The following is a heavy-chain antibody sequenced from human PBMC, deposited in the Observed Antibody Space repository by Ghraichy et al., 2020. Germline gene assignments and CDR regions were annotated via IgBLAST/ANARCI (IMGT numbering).Heavy chain of an antibody. J-gene: IGHJ3*02. CDR2: IYYCGST. Sequence: SETLSLTCTVSGGSISSSSYYWGWIRQPPGKGLEWIGSIYYCGSTYYNPSLKSRVTISVDTSKNQFSLKLSSVTAADTAVYYCARPVSAGYTLSIWGQGTMVTVSS. D-gene: IGHD6-13*01. CDR3: ARPVSAGYTLSI. CDR1: GGSISSSSYY. V-gene: IGHV4-39*01.